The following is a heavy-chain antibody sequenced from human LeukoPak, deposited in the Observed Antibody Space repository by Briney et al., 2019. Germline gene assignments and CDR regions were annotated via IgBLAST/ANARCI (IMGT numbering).Heavy chain of an antibody. Sequence: GRSLRLSCAASGFIFSSYGMHWVRQAPGKGLEWVAVIWYDGSNKYYADSVKGRFTISRDNSKNTLYLQMNSLRAEDTAVYYCASDQAAMAPGGYEDVWGQGTTVTVSS. CDR2: IWYDGSNK. CDR3: ASDQAAMAPGGYEDV. V-gene: IGHV3-33*01. CDR1: GFIFSSYG. D-gene: IGHD5-18*01. J-gene: IGHJ6*02.